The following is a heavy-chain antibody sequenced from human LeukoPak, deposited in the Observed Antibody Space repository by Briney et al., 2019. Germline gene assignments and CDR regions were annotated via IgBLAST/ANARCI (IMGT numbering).Heavy chain of an antibody. J-gene: IGHJ5*02. CDR2: IYYSGST. CDR1: GGSISSGDYY. D-gene: IGHD4-17*01. Sequence: SETLSLTCTVSGGSISSGDYYWSWIRQPPGKGLEWIGYIYYSGSTYYNPSLKSRVTISVDTSENQFSLKLSSVTAADTAVYYCARDAGYGDYEAWFDPWGQGTLVTVSS. V-gene: IGHV4-30-4*01. CDR3: ARDAGYGDYEAWFDP.